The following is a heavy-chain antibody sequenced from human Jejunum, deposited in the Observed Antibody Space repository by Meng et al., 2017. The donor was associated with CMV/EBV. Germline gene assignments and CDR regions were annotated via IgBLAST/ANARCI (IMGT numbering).Heavy chain of an antibody. V-gene: IGHV3-21*06. D-gene: IGHD3-9*01. CDR2: ISSSGSWI. J-gene: IGHJ4*02. Sequence: YSMNWVRQAPGKGLEGVSSISSSGSWIYYADSVKGRFTISRDNAKNSLYLQMNSLRPEDTAVYYCVSEPYDTLTGLPGWYFDTWGQGALVTVSS. CDR3: VSEPYDTLTGLPGWYFDT. CDR1: YS.